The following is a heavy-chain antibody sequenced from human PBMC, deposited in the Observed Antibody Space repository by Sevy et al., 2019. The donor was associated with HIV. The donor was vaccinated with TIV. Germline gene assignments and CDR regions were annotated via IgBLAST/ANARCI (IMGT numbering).Heavy chain of an antibody. V-gene: IGHV1-24*01. CDR3: ATKFLTTMGLGAFDI. D-gene: IGHD4-4*01. J-gene: IGHJ3*02. CDR1: GYTLTELS. CDR2: CDPEDGET. Sequence: ASVKVSCKVSGYTLTELSMHWVRQAPGKGLEWKGGCDPEDGETIDAQKVQVRVTMTEDTSTDTAYMELSSLRSEDTAVYYCATKFLTTMGLGAFDIWGQGIMVTVSS.